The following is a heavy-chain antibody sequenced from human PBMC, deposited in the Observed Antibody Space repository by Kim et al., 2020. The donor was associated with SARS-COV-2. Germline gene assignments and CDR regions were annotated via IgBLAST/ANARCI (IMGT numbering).Heavy chain of an antibody. CDR1: GFTFSSYG. V-gene: IGHV3-30*18. CDR3: AKGQGEWEVAALDY. D-gene: IGHD1-26*01. Sequence: GGSLRLSCAASGFTFSSYGMHWVRQAPGKGLEWVAVISYDGSNKYYADSVKGRFTISRDNSKNTLYLQMNSLRAEDTAVYYCAKGQGEWEVAALDYWGQGTLVTVSS. J-gene: IGHJ4*02. CDR2: ISYDGSNK.